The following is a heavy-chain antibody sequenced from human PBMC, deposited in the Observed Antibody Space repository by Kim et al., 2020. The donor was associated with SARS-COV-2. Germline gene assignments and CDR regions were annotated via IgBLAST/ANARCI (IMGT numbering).Heavy chain of an antibody. CDR1: GFTFSSYD. J-gene: IGHJ5*02. V-gene: IGHV3-23*01. Sequence: GGSLRLSCAASGFTFSSYDMSWVRQAPGKGLEWVSAISGSGGSTYYADSVKGRFTISRDNSKNTLYLQMNSLRAEDTAVYYCAKEYGSGSYWSGFDPWGQGTLVTVSS. CDR2: ISGSGGST. CDR3: AKEYGSGSYWSGFDP. D-gene: IGHD3-10*01.